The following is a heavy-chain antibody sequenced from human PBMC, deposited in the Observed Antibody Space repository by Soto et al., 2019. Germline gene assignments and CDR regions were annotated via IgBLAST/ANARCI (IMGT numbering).Heavy chain of an antibody. CDR3: ARDYDGFDY. CDR2: ISHSGTV. CDR1: SVSITSSNW. J-gene: IGHJ4*02. Sequence: SETLSLTCDVSSVSITSSNWWTWFRQPPGKGLEWLGKISHSGTVNYNATLSSRVTISVDKPKNQLSLKLMSVTAADTAVYYCARDYDGFDYWGPGILVTVYS. D-gene: IGHD3-16*01. V-gene: IGHV4-4*02.